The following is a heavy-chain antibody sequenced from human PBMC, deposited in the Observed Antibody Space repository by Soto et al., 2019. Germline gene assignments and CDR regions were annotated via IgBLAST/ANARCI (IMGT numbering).Heavy chain of an antibody. D-gene: IGHD6-19*01. CDR2: INPNSGGT. Sequence: QVQLVQSGAEVKKPGASVKVSCRASGYTFIGYYMHWVRQAPGQGLEWMGWINPNSGGTNYAQKFQGWVTLTRDPSISTAYMELSRLRSDDTAVYYCATPRVSIAVAGETEYDFDCWGQGTLVTVSS. CDR1: GYTFIGYY. V-gene: IGHV1-2*04. CDR3: ATPRVSIAVAGETEYDFDC. J-gene: IGHJ4*02.